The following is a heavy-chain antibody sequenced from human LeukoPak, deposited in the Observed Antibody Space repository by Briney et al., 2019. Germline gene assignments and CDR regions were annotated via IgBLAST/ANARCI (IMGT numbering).Heavy chain of an antibody. Sequence: GGSLRLFCAASGFTFDDYAMHWVRQAPGKGLEWVSGISWNSGSIGYADSVKGRFTISRDNAKNSLYLQMNSLRAEDTALYYCAKDIRVRGVSFAPNDYWGQGTLVTVSS. CDR3: AKDIRVRGVSFAPNDY. CDR1: GFTFDDYA. CDR2: ISWNSGSI. J-gene: IGHJ4*02. D-gene: IGHD3-10*01. V-gene: IGHV3-9*01.